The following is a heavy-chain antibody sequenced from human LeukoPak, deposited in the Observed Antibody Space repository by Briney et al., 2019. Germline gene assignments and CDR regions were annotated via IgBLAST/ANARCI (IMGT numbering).Heavy chain of an antibody. D-gene: IGHD3-9*01. CDR2: IHDTGST. J-gene: IGHJ4*02. Sequence: SGTLSLTCTVSGGSISRSNWWSWVRQPPGKGLEWIGEIHDTGSTNYNPPLKSRVTMSLDKSKNQFSLILNSVTAADTAVYYCATYYDILSGYTFDYWGQGTLVAVSS. CDR3: ATYYDILSGYTFDY. V-gene: IGHV4-4*02. CDR1: GGSISRSNW.